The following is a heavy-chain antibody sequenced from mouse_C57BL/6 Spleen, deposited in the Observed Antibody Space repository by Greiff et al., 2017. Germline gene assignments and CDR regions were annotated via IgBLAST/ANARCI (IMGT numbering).Heavy chain of an antibody. CDR1: GFTFSSYG. CDR3: ARHPFDGCSPWYFDV. D-gene: IGHD2-3*01. V-gene: IGHV5-6*01. Sequence: EVKLMESGGDLVKPGGSLKLSCAASGFTFSSYGMSWVRQTPDKRLEWVATISSGGSYTYYPDSLEGRCTISRDNAKNTLYLQMSSLKSKNTAMYYCARHPFDGCSPWYFDVWGTGTTVTVCS. CDR2: ISSGGSYT. J-gene: IGHJ1*03.